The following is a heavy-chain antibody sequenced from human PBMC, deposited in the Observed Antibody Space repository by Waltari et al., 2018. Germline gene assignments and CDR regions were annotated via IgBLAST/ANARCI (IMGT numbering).Heavy chain of an antibody. J-gene: IGHJ4*02. CDR3: ARVPSGYSSGWYADY. V-gene: IGHV1-8*03. D-gene: IGHD6-19*01. CDR2: MIPKYGHT. CDR1: GYTFRPYN. Sequence: QEHLVQSGDEVEKPGAPVKVSCKTSGYTFRPYNINWVRQATGQGPEWMGWMIPKYGHTGYAQKCQDRLTITRDTSRNIVDMELSSLTSEDTAVYYCARVPSGYSSGWYADYWGQGTQVTVSS.